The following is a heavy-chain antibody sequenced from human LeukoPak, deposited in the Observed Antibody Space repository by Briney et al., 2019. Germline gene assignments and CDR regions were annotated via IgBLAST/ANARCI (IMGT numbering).Heavy chain of an antibody. J-gene: IGHJ4*02. CDR2: VSQRGGT. V-gene: IGHV4-34*01. D-gene: IGHD2-15*01. Sequence: SETLSLTCAVSGWPFSDFFWSWIRQPPGQGLEWIGEVSQRGGTKYNPSLKSRATISIDTSKKEFSLKLTPVTAADTAVYYCARLDSVVAVPELWGQGTLVTVSS. CDR3: ARLDSVVAVPEL. CDR1: GWPFSDFF.